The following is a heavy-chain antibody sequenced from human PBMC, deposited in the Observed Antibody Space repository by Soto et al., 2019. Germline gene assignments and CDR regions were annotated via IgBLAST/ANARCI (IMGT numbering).Heavy chain of an antibody. D-gene: IGHD3-22*01. CDR3: AMGAYNYYSHWFDP. CDR2: MNPNSGNA. Sequence: QVQLVQSGAEVSKPGASVRVSGKATGYSFTRHDINWLRQAAGQGLEWMGWMNPNSGNAVYAQKFQGRVTMTRNTSITPAYIEVTSLKSEDTAVYFCAMGAYNYYSHWFDPWGQGTLVTVSS. J-gene: IGHJ5*02. V-gene: IGHV1-8*01. CDR1: GYSFTRHD.